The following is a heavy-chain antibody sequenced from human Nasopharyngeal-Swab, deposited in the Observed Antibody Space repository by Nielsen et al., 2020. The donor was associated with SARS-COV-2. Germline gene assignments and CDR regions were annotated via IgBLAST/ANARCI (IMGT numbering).Heavy chain of an antibody. Sequence: GEALEISCAASGFTFKTYNMNWVRQAPGRGVEWVSSISSSSRYIYYADSLKGRFTISRDNAKNSLYLQMNSLRAEDTAVYYCARDFGLNYDTYAMDVWGQGTTVTVSS. J-gene: IGHJ6*02. CDR1: GFTFKTYN. CDR3: ARDFGLNYDTYAMDV. V-gene: IGHV3-21*01. D-gene: IGHD3-3*01. CDR2: ISSSSRYI.